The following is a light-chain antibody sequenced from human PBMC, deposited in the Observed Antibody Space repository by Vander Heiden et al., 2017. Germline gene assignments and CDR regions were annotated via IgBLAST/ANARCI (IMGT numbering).Light chain of an antibody. Sequence: SYELTQPLSVSVALGQTARITCGGNNLGSKNVHWYQQKPGQAPVLVIYRDSNRPSGIPERFSGSNSGNTATLTISRAQAGDEADYYCQVWDSSTACVVFGGGTKLTVL. CDR1: NLGSKN. J-gene: IGLJ2*01. CDR3: QVWDSSTACVV. CDR2: RDS. V-gene: IGLV3-9*01.